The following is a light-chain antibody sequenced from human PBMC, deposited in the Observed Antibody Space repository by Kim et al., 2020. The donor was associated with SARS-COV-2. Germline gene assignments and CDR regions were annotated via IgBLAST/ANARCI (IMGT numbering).Light chain of an antibody. V-gene: IGKV1-5*03. CDR3: QQYNSYLWP. J-gene: IGKJ1*01. CDR2: KAS. Sequence: DIQMTQSPSTLSASVGDRVTITCRASQSISSWLAWYQQKPGKAPKLLIYKASSLESGVPSRFSGSGSGTEFTLPISSLQLDDFATYDCQQYNSYLWPFGQGTKWDIK. CDR1: QSISSW.